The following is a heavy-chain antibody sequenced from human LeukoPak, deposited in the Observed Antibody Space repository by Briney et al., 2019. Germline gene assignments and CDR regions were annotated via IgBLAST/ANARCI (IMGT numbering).Heavy chain of an antibody. Sequence: GGSLRLSCAASGFTFSSYWMTWVRQAPGKGLEWVANIKQDGSEKYYVDSVKGRFTISRDNAKNSLYLQMNSLRAEDTAVYYCAREDNPPVRAFDIWGQGTMVSVSS. CDR3: AREDNPPVRAFDI. J-gene: IGHJ3*02. CDR2: IKQDGSEK. V-gene: IGHV3-7*01. CDR1: GFTFSSYW. D-gene: IGHD2-8*01.